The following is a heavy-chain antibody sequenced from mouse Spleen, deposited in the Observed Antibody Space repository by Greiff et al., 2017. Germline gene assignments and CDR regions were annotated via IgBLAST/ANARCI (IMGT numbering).Heavy chain of an antibody. Sequence: VQLQQPGAELVKPGASVKLSCKASGYTFTSYWMQWVKQRPGQGLEWIGEIDPSDSYTNYNQKFKGKATLTVDTSSSTAYMQLSSLTSEDSAVYYCARPLYGYDQYYFDYWGQGTTLTVSS. CDR1: GYTFTSYW. D-gene: IGHD2-2*01. CDR3: ARPLYGYDQYYFDY. J-gene: IGHJ2*01. CDR2: IDPSDSYT. V-gene: IGHV1-50*01.